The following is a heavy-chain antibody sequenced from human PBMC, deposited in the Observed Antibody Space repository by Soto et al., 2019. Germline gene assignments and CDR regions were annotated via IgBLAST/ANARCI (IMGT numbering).Heavy chain of an antibody. D-gene: IGHD2-15*01. CDR1: GFSLSTSGVG. CDR2: IYWDDDK. Sequence: QITLKESGPPLVKPTQTLTLTCTFSGFSLSTSGVGVGWIRQPPGKALEWLALIYWDDDKRYSPSLKSRLTIDKDTSKPQVVLRMTNMDPLATATCYCAHRRGGYCSGGSCESFDYWGEGALVTVSS. J-gene: IGHJ4*02. CDR3: AHRRGGYCSGGSCESFDY. V-gene: IGHV2-5*02.